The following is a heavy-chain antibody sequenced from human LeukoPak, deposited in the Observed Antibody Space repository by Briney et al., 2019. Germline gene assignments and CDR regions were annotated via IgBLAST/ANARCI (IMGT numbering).Heavy chain of an antibody. CDR1: GFTFSVYS. D-gene: IGHD3-10*01. V-gene: IGHV3-48*01. CDR3: AKGRARFGEFDY. CDR2: ISSSSHAI. J-gene: IGHJ4*02. Sequence: GGSLRLSCAASGFTFSVYSMNWGREAPGEGLEWVSFISSSSHAIYYADSVKGRFTISRDNAKNSLYLQMNSLRAEDTAVYYCAKGRARFGEFDYWGQGTLVTVSS.